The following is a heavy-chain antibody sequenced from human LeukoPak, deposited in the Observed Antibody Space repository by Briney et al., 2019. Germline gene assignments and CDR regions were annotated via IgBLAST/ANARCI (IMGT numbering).Heavy chain of an antibody. J-gene: IGHJ3*02. CDR3: ARDRGSYYDSSGYYSADAFDI. V-gene: IGHV3-21*01. CDR1: GFTFSSYS. D-gene: IGHD3-22*01. CDR2: ISSSSYI. Sequence: GGSLRLSCAASGFTFSSYSMNWVRQAPGKGLEWVSSISSSSYIYYADSVKGRFTISRDNAKNSLYLQMNSLRAEDTAVYYCARDRGSYYDSSGYYSADAFDIWGQGTMVTVSS.